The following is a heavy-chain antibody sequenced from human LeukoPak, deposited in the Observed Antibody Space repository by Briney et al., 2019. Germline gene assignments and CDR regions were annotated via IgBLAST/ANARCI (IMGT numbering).Heavy chain of an antibody. V-gene: IGHV1-46*01. Sequence: ASVKVSCKASGYTFTSYYMHWVRQAPRQGLEWMGIINPSGGSTSYAQKFQGRVTMTRDTSTSTVYMELSSLRSEDTAVYYCARVYKGNWFDPWGQGTLVTVSS. J-gene: IGHJ5*02. CDR1: GYTFTSYY. D-gene: IGHD1-1*01. CDR2: INPSGGST. CDR3: ARVYKGNWFDP.